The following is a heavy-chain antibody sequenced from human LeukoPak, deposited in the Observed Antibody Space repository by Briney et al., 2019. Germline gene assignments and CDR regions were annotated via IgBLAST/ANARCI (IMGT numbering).Heavy chain of an antibody. Sequence: GASVKDSCKLPDYTLTSYGSSWVREAPGQGVEYMVWIAGNDGKTKYGHEFYDRNTMTRDRSTSTVSMELRRRRLDDTGVYYRVRVRMQPYHHLYFMDVWGKGNTVIVSS. CDR3: VRVRMQPYHHLYFMDV. J-gene: IGHJ6*03. D-gene: IGHD2-8*01. CDR1: DYTLTSYG. CDR2: IAGNDGKT. V-gene: IGHV1-18*01.